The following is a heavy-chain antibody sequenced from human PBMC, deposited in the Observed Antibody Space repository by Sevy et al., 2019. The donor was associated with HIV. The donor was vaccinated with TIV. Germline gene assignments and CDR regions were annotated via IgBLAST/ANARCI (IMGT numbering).Heavy chain of an antibody. V-gene: IGHV1-24*01. CDR2: FDPEDGET. J-gene: IGHJ6*02. CDR3: ATGYCSGGSCPGLTYGMDV. Sequence: ASVKVSCKVSGCTLTELSMHWVRQAPGKGLEWMGGFDPEDGETIYAQKFQGRVTMTEDTSTDTAYMELSSLRSEDTAVYYCATGYCSGGSCPGLTYGMDVWGQGTTVTVSS. D-gene: IGHD2-15*01. CDR1: GCTLTELS.